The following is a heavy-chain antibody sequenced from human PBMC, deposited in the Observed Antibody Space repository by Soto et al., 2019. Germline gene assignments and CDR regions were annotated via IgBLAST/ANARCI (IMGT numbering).Heavy chain of an antibody. Sequence: EVQLLESGGGLVQPGGSLRLSCGASGFTFSDNAMTWVRQAPGKGLEWVSSISDDGDSTYYADYVKGRFTISRDNSKNTLFLQMSSLGAEDTAVYYCAKSLSTAVKYGLDVWGQGTSVTVSS. CDR1: GFTFSDNA. V-gene: IGHV3-23*01. J-gene: IGHJ6*02. D-gene: IGHD2-2*01. CDR2: ISDDGDST. CDR3: AKSLSTAVKYGLDV.